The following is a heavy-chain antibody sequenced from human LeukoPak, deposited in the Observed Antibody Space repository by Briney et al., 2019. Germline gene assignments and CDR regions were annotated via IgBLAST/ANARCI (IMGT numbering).Heavy chain of an antibody. D-gene: IGHD1-20*01. CDR1: GFTFDDYA. Sequence: GGSLRLSCAASGFTFDDYAMHWVRQAPGKGLEWVSGISWNSGSIGYADSVKGRFTISRDNAKNSLYLQMNSLRAEDTALYYCAKDRHYNWNLFDYWGQGTLVTVSS. V-gene: IGHV3-9*01. CDR3: AKDRHYNWNLFDY. CDR2: ISWNSGSI. J-gene: IGHJ4*02.